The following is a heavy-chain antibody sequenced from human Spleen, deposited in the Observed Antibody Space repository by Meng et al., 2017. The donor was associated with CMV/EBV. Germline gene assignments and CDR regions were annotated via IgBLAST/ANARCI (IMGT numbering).Heavy chain of an antibody. CDR2: ISSSSSYM. D-gene: IGHD3-10*01. Sequence: LSCAAYGFNFSSYSMNWVRQAPGKGLEWVSSISSSSSYMYYADSVKGRFTISRDNAKNSLYLQMNSLRAEDTAVYYCARLVRGVIDYWGQGTLVTVSS. CDR3: ARLVRGVIDY. V-gene: IGHV3-21*01. J-gene: IGHJ4*02. CDR1: GFNFSSYS.